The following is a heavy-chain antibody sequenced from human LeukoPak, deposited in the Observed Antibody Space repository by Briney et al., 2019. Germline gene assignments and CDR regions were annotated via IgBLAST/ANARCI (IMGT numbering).Heavy chain of an antibody. CDR3: AKEYYYDSSGYSYRDY. D-gene: IGHD3-22*01. CDR1: GFTFSSYE. V-gene: IGHV3-48*03. J-gene: IGHJ4*02. Sequence: GGSLRLSCAASGFTFSSYEMNWVRQAPGKGLEWVSYISSSGSTIYYADSVKGRFTISRDNAKNTLYLQMNSLRAEDTAVYYCAKEYYYDSSGYSYRDYWGQGTLVTVSS. CDR2: ISSSGSTI.